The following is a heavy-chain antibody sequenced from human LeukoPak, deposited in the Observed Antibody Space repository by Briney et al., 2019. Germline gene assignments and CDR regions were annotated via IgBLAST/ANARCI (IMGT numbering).Heavy chain of an antibody. CDR1: GGTFSSYA. Sequence: GASVKVSCKASGGTFSSYAISWVRQAPGQGLEWMGRIIPILGIANYAQKFQGRVTITTDESTSTAYMELSSLRSEDTAVYYCARGQAIFGVVIYAFDIWGQGTMVTVSS. D-gene: IGHD3-3*01. CDR2: IIPILGIA. CDR3: ARGQAIFGVVIYAFDI. V-gene: IGHV1-69*04. J-gene: IGHJ3*02.